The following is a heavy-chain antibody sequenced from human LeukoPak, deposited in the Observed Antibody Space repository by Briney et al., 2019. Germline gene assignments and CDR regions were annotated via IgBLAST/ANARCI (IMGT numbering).Heavy chain of an antibody. V-gene: IGHV3-53*01. J-gene: IGHJ4*02. CDR2: IYSGGST. CDR1: GFTFSNNY. D-gene: IGHD6-6*01. Sequence: GGSLRLSCAASGFTFSNNYMSWVRQAPGKGLEWVSVIYSGGSTYYADSVKGRFTISRDTSKNTLSLQMNSLRAEDTAVYYCASLSLGHYWGQGTLVTVSS. CDR3: ASLSLGHY.